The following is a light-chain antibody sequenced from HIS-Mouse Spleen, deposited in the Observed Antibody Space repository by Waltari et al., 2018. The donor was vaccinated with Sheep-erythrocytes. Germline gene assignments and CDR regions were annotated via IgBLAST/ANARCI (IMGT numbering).Light chain of an antibody. J-gene: IGLJ1*01. CDR1: SSDVGGYNY. V-gene: IGLV2-11*01. Sequence: QSALTQPRSVSGSPGQSVTISCTGTSSDVGGYNYVSWYQQHPGKAPKLMIYDVSKRPSGVPDRFSGSKSGNTASLTISGLQADDEADYYCCSYAGSYNHVFATVTKVTV. CDR2: DVS. CDR3: CSYAGSYNHV.